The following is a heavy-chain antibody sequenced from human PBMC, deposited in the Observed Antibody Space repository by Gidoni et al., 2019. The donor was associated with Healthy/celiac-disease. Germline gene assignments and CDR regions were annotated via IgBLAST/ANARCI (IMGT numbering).Heavy chain of an antibody. Sequence: QVQLVESGGGVVQPGRSLRLSCAASGFTFSSYGMHWVRQAPGKGLEWVAVISYDGSNKYYADSVKGRFTISRDNSKNTLYLQMNSLRAEDTAVYYCAKDHGDGDTYFDYWGQGTLVTVSS. CDR1: GFTFSSYG. J-gene: IGHJ4*02. V-gene: IGHV3-30*18. CDR3: AKDHGDGDTYFDY. D-gene: IGHD3-10*01. CDR2: ISYDGSNK.